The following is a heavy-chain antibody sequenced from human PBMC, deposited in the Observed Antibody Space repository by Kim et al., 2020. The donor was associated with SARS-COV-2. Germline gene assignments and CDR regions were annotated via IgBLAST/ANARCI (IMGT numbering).Heavy chain of an antibody. J-gene: IGHJ6*02. CDR3: ARDGRGGSSSWYDYYGMDV. CDR2: IYYSGST. Sequence: SETLSLTCTVSGGSISSYYWSWIRQPPGKGLEWIGYIYYSGSTNYNPSLKSRVTISVDTSKNQFSLKLSSVTAADTAVYYCARDGRGGSSSWYDYYGMDVWGQGTTVTVSS. D-gene: IGHD6-13*01. V-gene: IGHV4-59*13. CDR1: GGSISSYY.